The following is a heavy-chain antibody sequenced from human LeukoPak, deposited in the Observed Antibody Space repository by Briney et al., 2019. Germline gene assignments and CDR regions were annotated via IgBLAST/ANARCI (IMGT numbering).Heavy chain of an antibody. D-gene: IGHD6-19*01. CDR3: AKGSGSGWYGWFDP. V-gene: IGHV3-23*01. CDR2: IDASGVNT. Sequence: GGSLRLSCAASRFTFSGYAMYWVRQAPGKGLEWVSCIDASGVNTYYADSVKGRFTISRDNSNNTLYLQMNSLRAEDTAGYYCAKGSGSGWYGWFDPWGQGTLVTVSS. CDR1: RFTFSGYA. J-gene: IGHJ5*02.